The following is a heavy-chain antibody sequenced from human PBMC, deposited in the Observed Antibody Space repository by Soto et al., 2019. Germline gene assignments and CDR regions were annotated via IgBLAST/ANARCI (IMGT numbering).Heavy chain of an antibody. CDR1: GGSVSSGNYY. J-gene: IGHJ4*02. D-gene: IGHD3-22*01. V-gene: IGHV4-61*01. CDR3: ARSMHYSDGSNYSPFDY. Sequence: PSETLSLTCTVSGGSVSSGNYYWSWIRQPPGKGLEWIGYFYYTGSTNYNPSLKSRVTIFIDASKNQFSLRLSSVTAADTAVYYCARSMHYSDGSNYSPFDYWGQGTLVTVSS. CDR2: FYYTGST.